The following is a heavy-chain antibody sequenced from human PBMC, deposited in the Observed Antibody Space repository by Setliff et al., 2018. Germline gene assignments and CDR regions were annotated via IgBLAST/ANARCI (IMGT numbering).Heavy chain of an antibody. Sequence: PSETLSLTCSVSGGSNSSSIYYWGWIRQPPGKGLEWIGSIYYSGSTYYSPSLKRRVTISVDTSKNQFSLKLSSVTAADTAVYYCATRTYYDSNGYYYAIAGPFDIWGQGTMVTVSS. D-gene: IGHD3-22*01. CDR2: IYYSGST. V-gene: IGHV4-39*01. CDR3: ATRTYYDSNGYYYAIAGPFDI. CDR1: GGSNSSSIYY. J-gene: IGHJ3*02.